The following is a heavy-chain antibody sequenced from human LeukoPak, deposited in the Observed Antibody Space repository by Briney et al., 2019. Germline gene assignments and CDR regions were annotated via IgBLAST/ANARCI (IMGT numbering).Heavy chain of an antibody. CDR3: ARVYCSSTSCYFEGHFDY. D-gene: IGHD2-2*01. V-gene: IGHV1-18*01. Sequence: ASVKVSCKASGYTFTSYGISWVRQAPGQGLEWMGWISAYNGNTNYAQKLQGRVTMTTDTSTSTAYMELRSLRSDDTAVYYCARVYCSSTSCYFEGHFDYWGQGTLVTVSS. CDR2: ISAYNGNT. J-gene: IGHJ4*02. CDR1: GYTFTSYG.